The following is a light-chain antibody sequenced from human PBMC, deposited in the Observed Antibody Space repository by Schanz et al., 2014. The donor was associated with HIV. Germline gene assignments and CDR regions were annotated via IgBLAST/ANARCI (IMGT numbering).Light chain of an antibody. CDR1: SGHSPYA. CDR2: VNSDGSH. Sequence: SASSSLFSSFPFPFTLSSGHSPYAIAWHQQHPEKGPRYLMKVNSDGSHNKGDGIPDRFSGSSSGAERYLTISSLQSEDEADYYCQTWDTDTRVFGGGTKLTVL. J-gene: IGLJ3*02. CDR3: QTWDTDTRV. V-gene: IGLV4-69*01.